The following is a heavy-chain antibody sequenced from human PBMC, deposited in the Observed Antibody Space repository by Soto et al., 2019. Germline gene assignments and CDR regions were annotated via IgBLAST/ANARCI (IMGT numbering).Heavy chain of an antibody. Sequence: ASVKVSCKASGYTFTSYGISWVRQAPGQGLEWMGWISAYNGNTNYAQKLQGRVSMTTDTSTSTAYMELRSLRSDDTAVYYSPSIPVYVWSGYYLTLNWFDPWGQGTLVTVSS. CDR1: GYTFTSYG. V-gene: IGHV1-18*01. CDR3: PSIPVYVWSGYYLTLNWFDP. CDR2: ISAYNGNT. J-gene: IGHJ5*02. D-gene: IGHD3-3*01.